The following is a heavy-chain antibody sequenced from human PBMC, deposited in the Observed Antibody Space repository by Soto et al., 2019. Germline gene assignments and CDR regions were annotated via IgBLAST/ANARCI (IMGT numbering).Heavy chain of an antibody. CDR1: GYAIRNGDY. D-gene: IGHD3-10*01. J-gene: IGHJ3*02. V-gene: IGHV4-38-2*01. CDR2: IFHVGSP. CDR3: AGGRGGSYRDPFGI. Sequence: SETLSLTCVVSGYAIRNGDYWGWIRQSPGKGLEWIGTIFHVGSPDYNPSLKSRVTMSVDTSKNQFSLTLSSVTAADPAVYYCAGGRGGSYRDPFGIWGQGTVVIGSS.